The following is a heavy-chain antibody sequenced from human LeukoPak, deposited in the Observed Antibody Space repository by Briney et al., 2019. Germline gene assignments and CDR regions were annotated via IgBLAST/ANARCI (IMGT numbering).Heavy chain of an antibody. CDR3: AKEFVSRSSLSLDD. CDR2: IGGNSDYA. D-gene: IGHD6-13*01. CDR1: GFTFSSYS. J-gene: IGHJ4*02. V-gene: IGHV3-23*01. Sequence: PGGSLRLSCAASGFTFSSYSMNWVRQAPGKGLEWVSAIGGNSDYAFYADSVKGRFTTSRDNSKNMLYLQMNSLRVEDTAVYYCAKEFVSRSSLSLDDWGQGTLATVSS.